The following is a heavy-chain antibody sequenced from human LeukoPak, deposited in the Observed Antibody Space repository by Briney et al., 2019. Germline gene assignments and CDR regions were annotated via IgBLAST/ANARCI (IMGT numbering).Heavy chain of an antibody. CDR2: ISSSSSTL. CDR1: GFTFSNYS. D-gene: IGHD3-3*01. Sequence: GGSLRLSCAASGFTFSNYSMTWVRQAPGKGLEWVSYISSSSSTLYYADSVKGRFHISRDKAKNSLYLQMNSLRAEDMAVYYWARVGGYYYYMDVGGKGTTVTVSS. V-gene: IGHV3-48*01. J-gene: IGHJ6*03. CDR3: ARVGGYYYYMDV.